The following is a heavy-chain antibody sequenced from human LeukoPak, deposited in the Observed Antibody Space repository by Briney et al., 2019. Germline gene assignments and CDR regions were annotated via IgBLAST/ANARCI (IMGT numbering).Heavy chain of an antibody. CDR3: ARDPRGATLDY. D-gene: IGHD1-26*01. CDR1: GFTFTTYW. J-gene: IGHJ4*02. CDR2: IISDGGST. V-gene: IGHV3-74*01. Sequence: PGGSLRLSCAASGFTFTTYWMHWVRQAPGRGLVWVSRIISDGGSTSYADSVKGRFTISRDNAKNTLYLQMNSLRAEDTAVYYCARDPRGATLDYWGQGTLVTVSS.